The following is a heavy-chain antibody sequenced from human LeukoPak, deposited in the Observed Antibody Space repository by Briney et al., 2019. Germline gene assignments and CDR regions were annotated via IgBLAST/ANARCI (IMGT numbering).Heavy chain of an antibody. D-gene: IGHD6-25*01. Sequence: GGSLRLSCAASGFTFYDYAMHWLRQGPGKGREWISLITWGDGDPYYADSVRGRFSISRDNTRDSLYLQMSSLRPEDTAFYFCARGNYRSAQTMFDSWGPGTLVTVSS. CDR2: ITWGDGDP. V-gene: IGHV3-43D*03. CDR1: GFTFYDYA. CDR3: ARGNYRSAQTMFDS. J-gene: IGHJ4*02.